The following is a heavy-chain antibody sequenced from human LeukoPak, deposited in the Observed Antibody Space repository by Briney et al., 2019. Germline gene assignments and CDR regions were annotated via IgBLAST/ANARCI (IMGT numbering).Heavy chain of an antibody. CDR3: ARHGSYYHSSGYYPFED. CDR1: GGSISTNNYY. J-gene: IGHJ4*02. V-gene: IGHV4-39*01. CDR2: IYYSGST. Sequence: KPSEILSLTCTVSGGSISTNNYYWGWNRQPPGKGLEWIGSIYYSGSTYYNPSLKSRVTIFVDTSKNHFSLKLSSVTAADTAVYYCARHGSYYHSSGYYPFEDWGQGTLITVSS. D-gene: IGHD3-22*01.